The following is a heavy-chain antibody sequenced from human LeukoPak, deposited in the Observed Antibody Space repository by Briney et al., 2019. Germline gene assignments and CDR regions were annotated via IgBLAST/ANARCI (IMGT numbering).Heavy chain of an antibody. D-gene: IGHD6-19*01. CDR1: GFTFSSYW. V-gene: IGHV3-7*03. Sequence: GGSLRLSRAASGFTFSSYWMSWVRQAPGKGLEWVANIKQDGSEKYYVDSVKGRFTISRDNAKNSLYLQMNSLRAEDTAVYYCARERIAVAGTTDYWGQGTLVTVSS. CDR2: IKQDGSEK. J-gene: IGHJ4*02. CDR3: ARERIAVAGTTDY.